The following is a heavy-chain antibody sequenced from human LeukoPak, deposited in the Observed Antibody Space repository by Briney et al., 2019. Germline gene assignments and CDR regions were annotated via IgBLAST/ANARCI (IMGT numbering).Heavy chain of an antibody. CDR3: ARPSRTGSGWDAFDI. CDR1: GGSISNYY. J-gene: IGHJ3*02. V-gene: IGHV4-59*08. CDR2: IYYSGST. Sequence: SETLSLTCTVSGGSISNYYWSWIRQPPGKELEWIGYIYYSGSTNYNPSLTSRVTISVDTSKNQFSRNLSSVTAADTAVYYCARPSRTGSGWDAFDIWGQGTMVTVSS. D-gene: IGHD3-22*01.